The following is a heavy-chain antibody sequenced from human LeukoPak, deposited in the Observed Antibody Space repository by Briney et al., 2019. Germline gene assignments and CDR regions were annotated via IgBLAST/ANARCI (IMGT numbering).Heavy chain of an antibody. CDR3: ARGPGELRALEGFDY. D-gene: IGHD1-26*01. Sequence: ASVKVSCKASGYTFTSYYMHWVRQAPGQGLEWMGIINPSGGSTSYAQKFQGRVTMTRDTSTSTVYMELSSLRSEDTAVYYCARGPGELRALEGFDYWGQGTLVTVSS. J-gene: IGHJ4*02. CDR1: GYTFTSYY. V-gene: IGHV1-46*01. CDR2: INPSGGST.